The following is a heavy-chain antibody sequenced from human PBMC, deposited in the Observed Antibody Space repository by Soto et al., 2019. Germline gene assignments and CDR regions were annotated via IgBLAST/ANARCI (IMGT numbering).Heavy chain of an antibody. J-gene: IGHJ5*02. D-gene: IGHD1-26*01. CDR2: INPSGGST. Sequence: ASVKVSCKASGSTFTSYYMHWVRQAPGQGLEWMGIINPSGGSTSYAQKFQGRVTMTRDTSTSTVYMELSSLRSEDTAVYYCARDASASGSLYNWFDPRGQGTLVTVSS. CDR3: ARDASASGSLYNWFDP. CDR1: GSTFTSYY. V-gene: IGHV1-46*01.